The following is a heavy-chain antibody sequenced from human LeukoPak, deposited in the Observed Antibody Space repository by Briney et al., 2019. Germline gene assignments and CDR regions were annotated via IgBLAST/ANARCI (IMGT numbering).Heavy chain of an antibody. CDR1: GFTFISYW. CDR2: INQDGSEK. D-gene: IGHD3-10*01. V-gene: IGHV3-7*01. CDR3: ATLWFGELLYPSGFDY. Sequence: PGGSLRLSCAASGFTFISYWMTWVRQAPGKGLEWVANINQDGSEKSYVDSVKGRFTISRDNAKNSLYLQMNSLRAEDTAVYYCATLWFGELLYPSGFDYWGQGTLVTVSS. J-gene: IGHJ4*02.